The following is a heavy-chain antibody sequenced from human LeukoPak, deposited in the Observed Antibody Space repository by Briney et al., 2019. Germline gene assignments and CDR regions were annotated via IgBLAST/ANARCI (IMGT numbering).Heavy chain of an antibody. CDR1: GFTVSSNY. Sequence: GGSLRLSCAASGFTVSSNYMSWVRQAPGKGLEWVSVIYSGGSTYYADSVKGRFTISRDNSKNTLYLQKNSLRAEDTAVYYCARHSSSWYFAFDIWGQGTMVTVSS. CDR2: IYSGGST. CDR3: ARHSSSWYFAFDI. V-gene: IGHV3-53*01. D-gene: IGHD6-13*01. J-gene: IGHJ3*02.